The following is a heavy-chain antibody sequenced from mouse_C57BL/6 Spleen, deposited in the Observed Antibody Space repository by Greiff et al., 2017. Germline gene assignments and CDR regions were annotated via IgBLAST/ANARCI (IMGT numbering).Heavy chain of an antibody. V-gene: IGHV1-4*01. J-gene: IGHJ4*01. CDR1: GYTFTSYT. CDR3: ARRGAPITTVVDPYAMDY. Sequence: VQRVESGAELARPGASVKMSCKASGYTFTSYTMHWVKQRPGQGLEWIGYINPSSGYTKYNQKFKDKATLTADKSSSTAYMQLSSLTSEDSAVYYCARRGAPITTVVDPYAMDYWGQGTSVTVSS. CDR2: INPSSGYT. D-gene: IGHD1-1*01.